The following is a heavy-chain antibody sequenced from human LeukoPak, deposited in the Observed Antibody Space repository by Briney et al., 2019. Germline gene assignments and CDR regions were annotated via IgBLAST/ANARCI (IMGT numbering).Heavy chain of an antibody. CDR1: GFTFSSYE. CDR3: ARGDTAMVDYYYYMAV. V-gene: IGHV3-48*03. J-gene: IGHJ6*03. CDR2: ISSSGSII. D-gene: IGHD5-18*01. Sequence: PGGSLRLSCAASGFTFSSYEMNWVRQAPGKGLEWVSYISSSGSIIYYADSVKGRFTISRDNAKNSLYLQMNSLRAEDMAVYYCARGDTAMVDYYYYMAVWGTGTTVTISS.